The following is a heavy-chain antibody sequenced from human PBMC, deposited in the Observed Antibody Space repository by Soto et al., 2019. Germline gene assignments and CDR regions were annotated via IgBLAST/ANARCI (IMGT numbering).Heavy chain of an antibody. V-gene: IGHV3-53*01. CDR2: IYSGGGT. CDR3: ARVTTTLVHSFDY. D-gene: IGHD4-4*01. J-gene: IGHJ4*02. CDR1: GFTVRGSY. Sequence: XGSLRLSCAASGFTVRGSYMYWVRQAPGKGLEWVSVIYSGGGTDYEASVKGRFTLSSDNSKNMLYLQMSSLRAEDTAVYYCARVTTTLVHSFDYWGQGTPVTV.